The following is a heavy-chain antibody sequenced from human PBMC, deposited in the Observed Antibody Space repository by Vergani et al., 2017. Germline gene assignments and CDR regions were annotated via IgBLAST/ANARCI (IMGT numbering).Heavy chain of an antibody. J-gene: IGHJ4*02. CDR2: ISSSSSYI. Sequence: EAYLVQSGGGLVTPGGSLRLSCAASGFTFPSFTMNWVRQAPGRGLEWISSISSSSSYIYYADSVKGRFTISRDNARNSLYLQMNSLRAEDTAVYYCARDLFSGYYSGGYWGQGTLVTVSS. CDR3: ARDLFSGYYSGGY. V-gene: IGHV3-21*01. D-gene: IGHD3-22*01. CDR1: GFTFPSFT.